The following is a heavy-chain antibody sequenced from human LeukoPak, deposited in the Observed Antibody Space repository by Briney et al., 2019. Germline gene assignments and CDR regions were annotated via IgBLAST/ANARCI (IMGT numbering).Heavy chain of an antibody. J-gene: IGHJ4*02. Sequence: GASVKVSCKASGGTFSSYAISWVRQAPGQGLEWMGGIIPIFGTANYAQKFQGRVTITADKSTSTAYMELSSLRSEDTAVYYCARPRIAVAGTSDPAYDYWGQGTLVTVPS. V-gene: IGHV1-69*06. CDR2: IIPIFGTA. CDR1: GGTFSSYA. CDR3: ARPRIAVAGTSDPAYDY. D-gene: IGHD6-19*01.